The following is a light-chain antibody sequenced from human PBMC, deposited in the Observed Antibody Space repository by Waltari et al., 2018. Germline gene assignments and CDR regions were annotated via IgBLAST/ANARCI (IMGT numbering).Light chain of an antibody. Sequence: SYELTQPPSVSVSPGQTATITCSGDALPKQFAHWYHQKPGQAPVVVILKDTERPSGIPERFSGSSSGTTVTLTINGVQAEDEADYYCQSADSSGTWVFGGGTKLTVL. CDR1: ALPKQF. CDR3: QSADSSGTWV. J-gene: IGLJ3*02. CDR2: KDT. V-gene: IGLV3-25*03.